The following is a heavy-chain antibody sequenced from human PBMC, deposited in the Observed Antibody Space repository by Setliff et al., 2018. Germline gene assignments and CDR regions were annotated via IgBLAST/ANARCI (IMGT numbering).Heavy chain of an antibody. D-gene: IGHD3-22*01. CDR2: IYYSGST. CDR3: AIARDDGVYYDSSGYYSYYYYGMDV. V-gene: IGHV4-59*01. J-gene: IGHJ6*02. CDR1: GGSISSYY. Sequence: SETLSLTCTVSGGSISSYYWSWIRQPPGKGLEWIGYIYYSGSTNYNPSLKSRVTISVDTSKNQFSLKLSSVTAADTAVYYWAIARDDGVYYDSSGYYSYYYYGMDVWGQGTTVTVSS.